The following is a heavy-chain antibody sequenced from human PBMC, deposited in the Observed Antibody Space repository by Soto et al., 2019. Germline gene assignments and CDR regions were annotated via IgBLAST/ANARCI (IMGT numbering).Heavy chain of an antibody. J-gene: IGHJ4*02. D-gene: IGHD3-3*01. CDR2: INHSGST. CDR3: ASVPRYDFWSGYPRIDY. V-gene: IGHV4-34*01. Sequence: SETLSLTCAVYGGSFSGYYWSRIRQPPGKGLEWIGEINHSGSTNYNPSLKSRVTISVDTSKNQFSLKLSSVTAADTAVYYCASVPRYDFWSGYPRIDYWGQGTLVTVSS. CDR1: GGSFSGYY.